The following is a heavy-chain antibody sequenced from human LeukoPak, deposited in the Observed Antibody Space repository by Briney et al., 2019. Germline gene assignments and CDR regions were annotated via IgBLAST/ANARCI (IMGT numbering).Heavy chain of an antibody. D-gene: IGHD5-18*01. CDR2: IYYSGST. Sequence: SETLSLTCTVSGGSISSSSYYWGWIRQPPGKGLEWIGSIYYSGSTYYNPSLKSRVTISVDTSKNQFSLKLSSVTAADTAVYYCARCGYSYGEPPQPLYYYYYYMDVWGKGTTVTVSS. J-gene: IGHJ6*03. V-gene: IGHV4-39*01. CDR1: GGSISSSSYY. CDR3: ARCGYSYGEPPQPLYYYYYYMDV.